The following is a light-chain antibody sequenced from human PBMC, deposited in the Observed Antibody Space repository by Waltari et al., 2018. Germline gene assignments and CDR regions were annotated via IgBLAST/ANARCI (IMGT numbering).Light chain of an antibody. CDR3: ATWDDRLSGPV. V-gene: IGLV1-47*01. Sequence: QSLVTQPPSASGNPGQTITISCSGSRSNIGSNYVVWYQQLPGTAPKLLNYRTYQRHSGVPDRFLSSKSGTSDSLTISGLRPDDESDYDCATWDDRLSGPVFGGGTKLTVL. CDR1: RSNIGSNY. J-gene: IGLJ2*01. CDR2: RTY.